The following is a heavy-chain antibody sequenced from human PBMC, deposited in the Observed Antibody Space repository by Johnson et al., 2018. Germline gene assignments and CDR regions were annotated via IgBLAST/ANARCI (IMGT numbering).Heavy chain of an antibody. CDR3: ARGMAVAGVAYYYGRDV. D-gene: IGHD6-19*01. V-gene: IGHV1-69*01. CDR1: GGTFSSYA. Sequence: QVQLVQSGAEVKKPGSSVKVSCKASGGTFSSYAISWVRQAPGQGLEWMGGIIPIFGTANYAQKFQGRVTITADESTSPAYMERSSLRSEDTAVYYCARGMAVAGVAYYYGRDVWGQGTTVTVSS. CDR2: IIPIFGTA. J-gene: IGHJ6*02.